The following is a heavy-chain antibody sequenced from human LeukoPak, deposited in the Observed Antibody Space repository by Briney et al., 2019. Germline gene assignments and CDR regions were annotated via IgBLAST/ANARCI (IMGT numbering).Heavy chain of an antibody. CDR3: ARDRDSGSGSSPY. CDR2: IYSSGST. D-gene: IGHD3-10*01. CDR1: GGSITSGGYY. Sequence: SETLSLTCTVSGGSITSGGYYWSWIRQRPGEGLEWIGYIYSSGSTYYNPSLKSRVTISVDTSKSQFFLKLTSVTAADTAVYYCARDRDSGSGSSPYWGQGTLVTVSS. J-gene: IGHJ4*02. V-gene: IGHV4-31*03.